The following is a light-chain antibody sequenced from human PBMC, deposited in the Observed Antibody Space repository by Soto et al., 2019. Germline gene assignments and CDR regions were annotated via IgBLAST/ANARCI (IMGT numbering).Light chain of an antibody. Sequence: QSVLTQPPSASGTPGPRVTISCSASSGSLSVDWYQHLPGTAPKLLIYNNYQRPSGVPDRFSGSKSGTSASLVLSGLQSEDDADYYCAGRDDRLRGLYVVGTWTKLTVL. J-gene: IGLJ1*01. V-gene: IGLV1-44*01. CDR1: SGSLS. CDR2: NNY. CDR3: AGRDDRLRGLYV.